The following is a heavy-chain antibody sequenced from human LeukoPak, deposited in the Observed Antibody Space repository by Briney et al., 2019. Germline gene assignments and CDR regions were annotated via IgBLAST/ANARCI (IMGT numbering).Heavy chain of an antibody. J-gene: IGHJ5*02. V-gene: IGHV1-18*01. D-gene: IGHD6-13*01. CDR1: GYTFTSYG. CDR2: ISAYNGNT. CDR3: AREGPAGSKGANWFDP. Sequence: ASVKVSCKATGYTFTSYGISWVREAPGQEPEWIGWISAYNGNTNYAQKLQGRVTMTTDTSTSTAYMELRSLRSDDTAVYYCAREGPAGSKGANWFDPWGQGTLVTVSS.